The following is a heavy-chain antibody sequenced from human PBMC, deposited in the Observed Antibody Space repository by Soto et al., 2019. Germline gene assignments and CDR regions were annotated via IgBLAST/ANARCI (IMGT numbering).Heavy chain of an antibody. CDR3: ARDSQWVLHDYFDY. J-gene: IGHJ4*02. CDR1: GGSISSYF. D-gene: IGHD1-26*01. Sequence: KASETLSLTCTLSGGSISSYFWTWVRQPAGKGLEWIGRMYSSGNTNYNPSLKSRVTMSVDRSRNQFSLELSSVTAADTAVYYCARDSQWVLHDYFDYWGQGTMVTVSS. V-gene: IGHV4-4*07. CDR2: MYSSGNT.